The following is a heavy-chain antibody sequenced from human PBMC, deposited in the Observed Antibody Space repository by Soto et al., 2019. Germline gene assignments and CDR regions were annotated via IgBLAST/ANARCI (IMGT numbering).Heavy chain of an antibody. Sequence: SVKVSCKASGGTFSSYAISWVRQAPGQGLEWMGGIIPIFGTANYAQKFQGRVTITADESTSTAYMELSSLRSEDTAVYYCAREGYCSGGSCYYFAYWGQGTLVTVSS. CDR2: IIPIFGTA. CDR1: GGTFSSYA. D-gene: IGHD2-15*01. J-gene: IGHJ4*02. CDR3: AREGYCSGGSCYYFAY. V-gene: IGHV1-69*13.